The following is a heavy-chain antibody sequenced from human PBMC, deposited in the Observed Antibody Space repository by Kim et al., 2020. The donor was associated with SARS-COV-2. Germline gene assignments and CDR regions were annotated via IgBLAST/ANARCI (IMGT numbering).Heavy chain of an antibody. V-gene: IGHV3-23*01. Sequence: GRFTISRDNSKNTLYLQMNSLRAEDTAVYYCAKDQHIVVVTARYYYGMDVWGQGTTVTVSS. CDR3: AKDQHIVVVTARYYYGMDV. D-gene: IGHD2-21*02. J-gene: IGHJ6*02.